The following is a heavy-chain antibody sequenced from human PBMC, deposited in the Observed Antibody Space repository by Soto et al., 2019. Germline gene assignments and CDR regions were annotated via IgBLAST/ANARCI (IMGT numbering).Heavy chain of an antibody. CDR2: IYPGDSDT. V-gene: IGHV5-51*01. J-gene: IGHJ3*01. CDR1: GYSFTNKW. Sequence: GESPKISCKGFGYSFTNKWIGWLRQMPGKGLEWMGVIYPGDSDTRYSPSFQGHVTISVDKSISTAYLQGSSLKASDTALYFCARRDRSGWFDAFDVWGQGTKVTVSS. CDR3: ARRDRSGWFDAFDV. D-gene: IGHD6-19*01.